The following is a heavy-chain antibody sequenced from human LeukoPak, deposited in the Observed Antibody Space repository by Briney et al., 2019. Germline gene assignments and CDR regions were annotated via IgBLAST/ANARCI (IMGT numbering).Heavy chain of an antibody. D-gene: IGHD3-3*01. J-gene: IGHJ5*02. Sequence: PGGSLRLSCAASGFTFSSYAMSWVRRAPGKGLEWVSAISGSGGSTYYADSVKGRFTISRDNSKNTLYLQMNSLRAEDTAVYYCAKALGGYLEWLAEWFDPWGQGTLVTVSS. CDR3: AKALGGYLEWLAEWFDP. CDR2: ISGSGGST. CDR1: GFTFSSYA. V-gene: IGHV3-23*01.